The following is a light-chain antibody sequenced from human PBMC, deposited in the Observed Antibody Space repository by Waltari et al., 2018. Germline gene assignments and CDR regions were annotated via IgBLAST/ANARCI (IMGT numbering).Light chain of an antibody. V-gene: IGKV2-30*02. CDR3: MQATQWPLT. CDR1: QSLVHSDGKTY. Sequence: DVVMTQSPLSLPVTLGQPATISCRSSQSLVHSDGKTYLNWFHQRPGQSPRRLIYKVFKRESGVPDRVSGSGSGNDFTLKISRVEAEDVGTYYCMQATQWPLTFGQGAKVEIK. J-gene: IGKJ1*01. CDR2: KVF.